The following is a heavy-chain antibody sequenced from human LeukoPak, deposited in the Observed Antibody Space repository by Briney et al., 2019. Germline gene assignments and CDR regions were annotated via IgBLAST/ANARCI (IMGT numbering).Heavy chain of an antibody. CDR1: GGTFSSYA. CDR3: ARDLHRRYCSGGSCSDVPTFDY. V-gene: IGHV1-69*05. J-gene: IGHJ4*02. D-gene: IGHD2-15*01. Sequence: SVKVSCKASGGTFSSYAISWVRQAPGQGLEWMGRIIPTFGTANYAQKFQGRVTITTDESTSTAYMELSSLRSEDTAVYYCARDLHRRYCSGGSCSDVPTFDYWGQGTLVTVSS. CDR2: IIPTFGTA.